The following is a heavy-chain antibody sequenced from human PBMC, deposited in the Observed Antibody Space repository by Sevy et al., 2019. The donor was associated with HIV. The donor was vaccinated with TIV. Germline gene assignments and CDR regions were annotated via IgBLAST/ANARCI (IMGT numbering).Heavy chain of an antibody. CDR2: ISGSGGST. D-gene: IGHD2-15*01. J-gene: IGHJ3*02. CDR3: AKVLSRVVRIWEAFDI. Sequence: GGSLRLSCAASGFTFSSYAMSWVRQAPGKGLEWVSAISGSGGSTYYADSVKGRFTISRDNSKKTLYLQMNSLRAEDTAVYYCAKVLSRVVRIWEAFDIWGQGTMVTVS. CDR1: GFTFSSYA. V-gene: IGHV3-23*01.